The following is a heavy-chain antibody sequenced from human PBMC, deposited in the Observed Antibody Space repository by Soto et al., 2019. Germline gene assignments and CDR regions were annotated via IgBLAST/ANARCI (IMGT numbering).Heavy chain of an antibody. V-gene: IGHV1-69*06. Sequence: QVQLVQSGAEVKKPGSSVKVSCKASGGTFSSYAISWVRQAPGQGLEWMGGIIPLFGSTIYAQKFQGRVTISAAKSTSTAYMELSSRRSGYTAVHYCASPPPGVPGVPKSDYYYYGTDVWGQGTAVTVSS. CDR3: ASPPPGVPGVPKSDYYYYGTDV. CDR1: GGTFSSYA. D-gene: IGHD2-2*01. J-gene: IGHJ6*02. CDR2: IIPLFGST.